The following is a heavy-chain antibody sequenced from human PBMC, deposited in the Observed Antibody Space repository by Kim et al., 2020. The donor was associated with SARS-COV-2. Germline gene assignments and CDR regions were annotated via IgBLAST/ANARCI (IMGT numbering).Heavy chain of an antibody. CDR3: ARGLFLDRYSSSRYGYYFDY. J-gene: IGHJ4*02. V-gene: IGHV4-34*01. D-gene: IGHD6-13*01. Sequence: RVTISVDTSKNQFSLKLSSVTAADTAVYYCARGLFLDRYSSSRYGYYFDYWGQGTLVTVSS.